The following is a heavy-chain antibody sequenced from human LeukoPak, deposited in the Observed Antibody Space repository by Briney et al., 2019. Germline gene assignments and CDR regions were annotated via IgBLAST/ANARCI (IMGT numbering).Heavy chain of an antibody. V-gene: IGHV4-34*01. J-gene: IGHJ4*02. D-gene: IGHD2-21*02. CDR1: GGSLSYYY. Sequence: PSETLSLTCAVYGGSLSYYYWSWIRQPPEKGLEXXXXXNRSGSTNSNPSLKSRVSISVDTSKKQLPRNQSSVTAADTAVYYCARGGFYCGDDCYVDYWGQGTLVTVSS. CDR2: XNRSGST. CDR3: ARGGFYCGDDCYVDY.